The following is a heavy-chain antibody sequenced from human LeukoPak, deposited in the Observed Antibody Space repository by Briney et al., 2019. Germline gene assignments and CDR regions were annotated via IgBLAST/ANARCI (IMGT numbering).Heavy chain of an antibody. V-gene: IGHV3-23*01. CDR3: AKTEAMDWFDY. Sequence: PGGSLRLSCAASGFTFSSYAMGGVRQAPGKGLEWVSTISGSGGSTYYADSVKGRFTISRDNSKNTLYLQMNSLRAEDTAVYYCAKTEAMDWFDYWGQGTLVTVSS. D-gene: IGHD5-18*01. CDR1: GFTFSSYA. CDR2: ISGSGGST. J-gene: IGHJ4*02.